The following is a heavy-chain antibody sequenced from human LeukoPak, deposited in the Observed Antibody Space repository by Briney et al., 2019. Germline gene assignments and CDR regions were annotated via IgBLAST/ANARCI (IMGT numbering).Heavy chain of an antibody. V-gene: IGHV4-38-2*02. J-gene: IGHJ4*02. CDR1: GFSISCGYY. D-gene: IGHD2-15*01. Sequence: SETLSLTCTVSGFSISCGYYWGWIRQPPGKGLEYIGSVYHTGITYYNPSLKSRLTISLDRSKNQFSLNLSSVTAPDTAVYYCESHRTGVVVEYWGEGTLVPVSS. CDR3: ESHRTGVVVEY. CDR2: VYHTGIT.